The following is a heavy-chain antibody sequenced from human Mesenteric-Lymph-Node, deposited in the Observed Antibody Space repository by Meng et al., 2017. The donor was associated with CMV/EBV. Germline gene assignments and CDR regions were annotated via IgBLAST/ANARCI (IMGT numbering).Heavy chain of an antibody. CDR2: IWSDGTNK. V-gene: IGHV3-33*06. D-gene: IGHD1-26*01. Sequence: GESLKISCVASGFTFSGYGMHWVRPAPGKGLEWVAVIWSDGTNKYYADPVKGRFTISRYTAKNTLYLQMNSLRAEDTAVYYCAKDGRVKGGDWFDPWGQGTLVTVSS. CDR1: GFTFSGYG. J-gene: IGHJ5*02. CDR3: AKDGRVKGGDWFDP.